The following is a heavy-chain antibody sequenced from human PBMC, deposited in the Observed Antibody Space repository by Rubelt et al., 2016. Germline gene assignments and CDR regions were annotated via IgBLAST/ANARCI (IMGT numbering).Heavy chain of an antibody. D-gene: IGHD1-1*01. CDR3: ARGHWNYFDY. CDR1: GGSISAYY. J-gene: IGHJ4*02. Sequence: QVQLQESGPGLVEPSETLSLTCPVSGGSISAYYWSWIRQSPGKGLAWIGSIYYRGSTYYNPSLQRRVPISVDTPKNLFSPKLSSVTAADTAVYYCARGHWNYFDYWGQGTLVTVSS. V-gene: IGHV4-59*05. CDR2: IYYRGST.